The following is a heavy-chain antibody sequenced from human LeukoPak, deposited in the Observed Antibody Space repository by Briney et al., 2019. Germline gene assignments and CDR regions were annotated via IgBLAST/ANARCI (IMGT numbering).Heavy chain of an antibody. J-gene: IGHJ6*03. CDR3: ARDDSYYYMDV. V-gene: IGHV3-48*03. CDR1: GFTFSGYE. Sequence: GGSLRLSCAASGFTFSGYEMNWVRQAPGKGLEWVAYISSSGNTIHYADSVKGRFTISRDNAKNSLYLQMNSLRAEDTAVYYCARDDSYYYMDVWGKGTTVTVSS. CDR2: ISSSGNTI.